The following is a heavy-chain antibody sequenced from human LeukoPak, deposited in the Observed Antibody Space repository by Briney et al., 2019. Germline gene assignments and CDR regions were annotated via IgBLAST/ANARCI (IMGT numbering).Heavy chain of an antibody. CDR3: ARGPASNAYYYDSSGYYGPYYFDY. D-gene: IGHD3-22*01. CDR1: GFTFSSYA. V-gene: IGHV3-30*04. J-gene: IGHJ4*02. Sequence: GRSLRLSCAASGFTFSSYAMHWVRQAPGKGLEWVAVISYDGSNKYYADSVKGRFTISRDNSKNTLYLQMNSLRAEDTAVYYYARGPASNAYYYDSSGYYGPYYFDYWGQGTLVTVSS. CDR2: ISYDGSNK.